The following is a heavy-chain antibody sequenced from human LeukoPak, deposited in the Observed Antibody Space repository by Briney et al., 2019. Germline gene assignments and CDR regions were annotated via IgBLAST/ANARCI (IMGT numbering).Heavy chain of an antibody. J-gene: IGHJ4*02. CDR1: GYTFTDYC. CDR3: AVGRRTDFDY. V-gene: IGHV1-2*02. D-gene: IGHD1-26*01. Sequence: GASVKVSCKASGYTFTDYCIHWVRQAPGQGLEWMGWINPNSGGTNYAQNFQGRVTMTRDTYITTAYMDLSRLRLDDTAVYYCAVGRRTDFDYWGQGTLVTVSS. CDR2: INPNSGGT.